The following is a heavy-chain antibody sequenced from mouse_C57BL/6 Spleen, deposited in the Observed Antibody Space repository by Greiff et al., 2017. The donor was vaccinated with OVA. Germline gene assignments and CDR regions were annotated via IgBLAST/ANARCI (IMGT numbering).Heavy chain of an antibody. CDR3: ARGDGYDLFDY. V-gene: IGHV3-6*01. D-gene: IGHD2-2*01. CDR1: GYSITSGYY. CDR2: ISYDGSN. Sequence: EVQLLESGPGLVKPSQSLSLTCSVTGYSITSGYYWNWIRQFPGNKLEWMGYISYDGSNNYNPSLKNRISITRDTSKNQFFLKLNSVTTEDTATYYCARGDGYDLFDYWGQGTTLTVSS. J-gene: IGHJ2*01.